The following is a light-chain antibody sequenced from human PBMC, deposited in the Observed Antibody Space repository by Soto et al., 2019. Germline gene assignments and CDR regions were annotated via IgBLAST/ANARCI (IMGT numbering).Light chain of an antibody. CDR3: QQYHNWPRT. CDR1: QSVSSN. Sequence: EIVMTQSPATLSVSPGERATLSCRASQSVSSNLAWYQQKPGQAPRLLIYGASTRATGIPARFSGSGSGTEFILTISSLQSEDFGVYYCQQYHNWPRTFGQGTKVDI. CDR2: GAS. V-gene: IGKV3-15*01. J-gene: IGKJ1*01.